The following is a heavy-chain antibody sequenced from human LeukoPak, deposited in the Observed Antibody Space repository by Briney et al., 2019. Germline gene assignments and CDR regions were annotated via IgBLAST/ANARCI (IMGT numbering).Heavy chain of an antibody. CDR1: GGSISSGGYS. V-gene: IGHV4-30-2*01. CDR2: IYHSGST. CDR3: AREGVKDWLCAFDI. J-gene: IGHJ3*02. D-gene: IGHD3/OR15-3a*01. Sequence: PSQTLSLTCAVSGGSISSGGYSWSWTRQPPGKGLEWIGYIYHSGSTYYNPSLKSRVTISVDRSKNQFSLKLSSVTAADTAVYYCAREGVKDWLCAFDIWGQGTMVTVSS.